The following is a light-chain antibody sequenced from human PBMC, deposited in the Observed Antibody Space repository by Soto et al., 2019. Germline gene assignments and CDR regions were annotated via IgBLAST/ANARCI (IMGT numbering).Light chain of an antibody. CDR1: QSISSK. J-gene: IGKJ5*01. V-gene: IGKV3-15*01. CDR2: GAS. Sequence: EIVMKQSPATLSVSPGERATLSCRASQSISSKVGWYQQKPGQAPRLLIYGASTRATGVPPRFSGSGSGTEFTLTIGSLQSEDFAVYYCQQYNIWSSITFDQGTLLEIK. CDR3: QQYNIWSSIT.